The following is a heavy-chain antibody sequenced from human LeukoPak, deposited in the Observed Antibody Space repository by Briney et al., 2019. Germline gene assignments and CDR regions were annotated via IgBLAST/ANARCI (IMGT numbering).Heavy chain of an antibody. J-gene: IGHJ3*02. Sequence: SETLSLTCTVSGGSVSSGSYYWSWIRQPPGKGLEWIGYIFYSGSTSYNPSLKSRVTISIDTSKNQFSLKLSSVTAADTAVYYCAGDFYYDSSGYYDAFDIWGQGTMVTVSS. V-gene: IGHV4-61*01. CDR1: GGSVSSGSYY. CDR2: IFYSGST. D-gene: IGHD3-22*01. CDR3: AGDFYYDSSGYYDAFDI.